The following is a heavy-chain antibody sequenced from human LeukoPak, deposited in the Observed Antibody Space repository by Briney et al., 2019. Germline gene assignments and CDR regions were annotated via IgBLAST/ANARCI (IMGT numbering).Heavy chain of an antibody. D-gene: IGHD2-2*01. Sequence: PGGSLRLSCAASGFTFSSYAMHWVRQAPGKGLEWVAVISYDGSNKYYADSVKGRFTISRDNSKNTLYLQMNSLRAEDTAVYYCASLWSSLYCSSTSCRVPFDPWGQGTLVTVSS. J-gene: IGHJ5*02. V-gene: IGHV3-30*01. CDR2: ISYDGSNK. CDR1: GFTFSSYA. CDR3: ASLWSSLYCSSTSCRVPFDP.